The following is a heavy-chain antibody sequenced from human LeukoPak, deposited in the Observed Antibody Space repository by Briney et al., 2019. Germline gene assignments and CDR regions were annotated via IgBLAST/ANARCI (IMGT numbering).Heavy chain of an antibody. CDR1: GGSISSDDYY. CDR3: ARGGVGGYDYFDS. V-gene: IGHV4-30-4*01. J-gene: IGHJ4*02. D-gene: IGHD5-12*01. Sequence: SQTLCLTCTVSGGSISSDDYYWSWIRQPPGKGLEWIGHITYSGSTDYSPSIRRRVTMSVDTSKNQFSLKLNSVTAAETAMYFCARGGVGGYDYFDSWGQGTLVAVSS. CDR2: ITYSGST.